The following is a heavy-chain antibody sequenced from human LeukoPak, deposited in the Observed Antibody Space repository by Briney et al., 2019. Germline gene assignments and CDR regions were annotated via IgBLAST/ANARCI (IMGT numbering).Heavy chain of an antibody. J-gene: IGHJ1*01. CDR2: IYYSGST. Sequence: PSETLSLTCIVSGGSITSSGYYWSWIRQPPGKGLEWIGYIYYSGSTNYNPSLKSRVTISVDTSKNQFSLKLSSVTAADTAVYYCARDPQGGSLHFQHWGQGTLVTVSS. CDR3: ARDPQGGSLHFQH. V-gene: IGHV4-61*08. CDR1: GGSITSSGYY. D-gene: IGHD3-10*01.